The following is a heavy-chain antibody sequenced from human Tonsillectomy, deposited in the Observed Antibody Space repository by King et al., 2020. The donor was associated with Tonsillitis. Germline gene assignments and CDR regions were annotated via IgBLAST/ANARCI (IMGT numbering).Heavy chain of an antibody. CDR3: SSAGFTSTWYVPYFDF. CDR2: VSHDGSNN. D-gene: IGHD6-13*01. Sequence: VQLVESGGGVVQPGTSLRLSCAVSGLSFSMYAMHWVRQAPGKGLEWVAVVSHDGSNNYYADSVKGRFTISRDNSNNTLYLQMNSLRAGDTSVYYCSSAGFTSTWYVPYFDFWGQGTLVTVSS. J-gene: IGHJ4*02. CDR1: GLSFSMYA. V-gene: IGHV3-30-3*01.